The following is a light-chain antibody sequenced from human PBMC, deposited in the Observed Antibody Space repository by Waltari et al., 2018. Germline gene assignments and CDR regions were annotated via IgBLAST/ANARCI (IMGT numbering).Light chain of an antibody. CDR3: MQSVQTRT. V-gene: IGKV2-28*01. J-gene: IGKJ2*01. CDR2: MGS. Sequence: DIAMTQSPLSLPVTPGEPVSTSFRSSQSLLHSNGKNYLDWYLQKPGQSPQPLIYMGSNRASGVPDRFSGSGSGTDFTLKISRVEAEDVGVYYCMQSVQTRTFGQGTKLEIK. CDR1: QSLLHSNGKNY.